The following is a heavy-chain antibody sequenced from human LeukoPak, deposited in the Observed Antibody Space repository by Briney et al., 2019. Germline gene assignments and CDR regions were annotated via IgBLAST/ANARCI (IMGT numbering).Heavy chain of an antibody. V-gene: IGHV3-74*01. J-gene: IGHJ5*02. Sequence: GGSLRLSCAASGFTFSHYWMHWVRQAPGRGLVGVSRINTDGRSTFCADSVKGRFTISRDSAKNTLYLQMNSLRAEDRALYYCAQEEGYWFDPWGKGTLVTVSS. CDR1: GFTFSHYW. CDR3: AQEEGYWFDP. CDR2: INTDGRST.